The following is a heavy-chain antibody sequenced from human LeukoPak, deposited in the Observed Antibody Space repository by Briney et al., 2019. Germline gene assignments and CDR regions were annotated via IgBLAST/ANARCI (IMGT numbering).Heavy chain of an antibody. CDR2: IYTSGST. Sequence: SETLSLTCTVSGGSISSYYWSWVRQPAGKGLEWIGRIYTSGSTNYNPSLKSRVTMSVDTSKNQFSLKLSSVTAADTAVYYCARDMSSGWSFDYWGQGTLVTVSS. D-gene: IGHD6-19*01. CDR3: ARDMSSGWSFDY. J-gene: IGHJ4*02. CDR1: GGSISSYY. V-gene: IGHV4-4*07.